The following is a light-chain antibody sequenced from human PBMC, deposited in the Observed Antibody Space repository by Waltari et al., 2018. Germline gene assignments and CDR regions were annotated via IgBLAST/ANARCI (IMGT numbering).Light chain of an antibody. J-gene: IGKJ4*01. Sequence: DIQMTQSPSSLSASVGDTVTITCRASQGISSYLNWFQQKPGKAPKLLIYAATTLQSGVPSGFSGSGSGTEFTLTISSLQPEDFAAYYCLQHNSYPLTFGGGTKVEIK. CDR1: QGISSY. V-gene: IGKV1-17*01. CDR2: AAT. CDR3: LQHNSYPLT.